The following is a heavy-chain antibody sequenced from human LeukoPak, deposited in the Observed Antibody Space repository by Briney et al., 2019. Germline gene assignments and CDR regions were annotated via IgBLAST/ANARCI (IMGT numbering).Heavy chain of an antibody. D-gene: IGHD1-1*01. CDR1: GYTFTNHA. Sequence: ASVKVSCKASGYTFTNHAMHWVRQAPGQRLEWMGWINAGNGNTKYSQKFQGRVTIARDTSASTAYMELSSLRSEDTAVYYCARDRGGTGDFDYWGQGTLVTVSS. CDR3: ARDRGGTGDFDY. V-gene: IGHV1-3*01. J-gene: IGHJ4*02. CDR2: INAGNGNT.